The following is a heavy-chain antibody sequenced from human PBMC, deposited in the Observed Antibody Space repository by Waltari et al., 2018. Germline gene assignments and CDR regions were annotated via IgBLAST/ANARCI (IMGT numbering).Heavy chain of an antibody. D-gene: IGHD6-13*01. Sequence: QVQLVQSGAEVKKPGASVKVSCQASGYTFTSYDINWLRQATGQGLEWMGWMNPNSGNTGYAQKFQGRVTITRTTSISTAYMELSSLRSEDTAVYYCARLSSSWYPGFDYWGQGTLVTVSS. CDR1: GYTFTSYD. CDR3: ARLSSSWYPGFDY. J-gene: IGHJ4*02. V-gene: IGHV1-8*03. CDR2: MNPNSGNT.